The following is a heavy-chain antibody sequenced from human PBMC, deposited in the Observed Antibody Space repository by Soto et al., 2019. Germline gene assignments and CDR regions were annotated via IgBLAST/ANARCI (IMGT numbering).Heavy chain of an antibody. CDR1: GFTFSDYY. CDR2: ISSSGSTI. J-gene: IGHJ4*02. Sequence: PGGSLRLSCAASGFTFSDYYMSWIRQAPGKGLEWVSYISSSGSTIYYADSVKGRFTISRDNAKNSLYLQMNSLRAEDTAVYYCARDSTYYDILTGPMGDYWGQGTLVTVSS. D-gene: IGHD3-9*01. V-gene: IGHV3-11*01. CDR3: ARDSTYYDILTGPMGDY.